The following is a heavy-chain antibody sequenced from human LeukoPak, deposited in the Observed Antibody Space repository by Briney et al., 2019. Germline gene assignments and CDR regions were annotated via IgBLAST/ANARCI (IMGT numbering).Heavy chain of an antibody. J-gene: IGHJ4*02. Sequence: GGSLRLSCAASGFTFSSHWMSWVRQAPGKGLEWVVNIKEDGSEIYYVDSVKGRFTISRDNAKNSLHLQMNSLRAEDTAVYYCAREGWTRGYYYFDYWGQGTLVTVSS. CDR2: IKEDGSEI. CDR1: GFTFSSHW. D-gene: IGHD3-22*01. V-gene: IGHV3-7*01. CDR3: AREGWTRGYYYFDY.